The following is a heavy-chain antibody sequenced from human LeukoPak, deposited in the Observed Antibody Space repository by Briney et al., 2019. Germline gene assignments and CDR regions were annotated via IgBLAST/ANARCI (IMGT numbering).Heavy chain of an antibody. CDR1: GHDFPDYW. CDR2: IFPRDSNT. V-gene: IGHV5-51*01. Sequence: GESLKISCRASGHDFPDYWIGWVRQMPGKGLEWMGIIFPRDSNTVYGPSFQGQVTISADKSISTAYLQWSSLKASDTAMYYCARLAIAVAGPTFWGQGTLVTVSS. CDR3: ARLAIAVAGPTF. J-gene: IGHJ4*02. D-gene: IGHD6-19*01.